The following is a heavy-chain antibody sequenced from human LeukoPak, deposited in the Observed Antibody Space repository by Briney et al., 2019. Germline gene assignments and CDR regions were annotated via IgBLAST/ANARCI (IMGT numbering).Heavy chain of an antibody. CDR3: ARDLLWFGESLGY. J-gene: IGHJ4*02. CDR1: GGSISSYY. V-gene: IGHV3-33*08. CDR2: IWYDGSKT. D-gene: IGHD3-10*01. Sequence: LSLTCTVSGGSISSYYWSWIRQPPGKGLEWVAVIWYDGSKTYYADSVKGRFTISRDNSKNTLYLQVNSLRPEDTAVYYCARDLLWFGESLGYWGQGTLVTVSS.